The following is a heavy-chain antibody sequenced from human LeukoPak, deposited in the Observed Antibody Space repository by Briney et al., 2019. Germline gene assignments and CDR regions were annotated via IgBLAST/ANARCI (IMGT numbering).Heavy chain of an antibody. CDR3: ALYSSTWY. CDR2: INPTGGST. V-gene: IGHV1-46*01. CDR1: GYTFTTYY. D-gene: IGHD6-13*01. Sequence: GASVKDSCKASGYTFTTYYIHGVRQAPGQGLEWMGIINPTGGSTTYAQKFQGRVTMNRDTSTSTVFMEVNSLRSEDTAVYYCALYSSTWYWGQGTLVTVSS. J-gene: IGHJ4*02.